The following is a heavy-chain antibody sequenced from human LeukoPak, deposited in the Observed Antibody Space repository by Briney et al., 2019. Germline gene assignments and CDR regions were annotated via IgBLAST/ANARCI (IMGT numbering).Heavy chain of an antibody. J-gene: IGHJ4*02. CDR1: GFTFSDYW. V-gene: IGHV3-23*01. CDR2: ISASGIHI. D-gene: IGHD2-8*01. CDR3: VRMVSGDS. Sequence: GGSLRLSCAASGFTFSDYWMTWVRQAPGKGPEWVTTISASGIHIYYADSAKGRFTISRDNSRNTLELQMNSLRGEDTAVYYCVRMVSGDSWGQGTLVTVTS.